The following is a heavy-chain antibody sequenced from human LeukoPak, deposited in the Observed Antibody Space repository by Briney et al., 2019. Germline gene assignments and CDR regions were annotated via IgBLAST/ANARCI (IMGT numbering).Heavy chain of an antibody. CDR3: ARGLRLGAFDI. CDR2: IYHTGAT. Sequence: SETLSLTCTVSGGSITNNGRYWAWMRQPPGKGLEWIGTIYHTGATYYNPSLKSRVTISVDTSKNQFSLKLSSVTAADTAVYYFARGLRLGAFDIWGQGTMVTVSS. J-gene: IGHJ3*02. CDR1: GGSITNNGRY. D-gene: IGHD5-12*01. V-gene: IGHV4-39*07.